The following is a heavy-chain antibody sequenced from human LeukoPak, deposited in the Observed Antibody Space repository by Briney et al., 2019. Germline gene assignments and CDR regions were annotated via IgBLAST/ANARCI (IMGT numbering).Heavy chain of an antibody. CDR3: AREFLEWLPDY. V-gene: IGHV4-34*01. CDR1: GGSFSGYY. Sequence: SETLSLACAVYGGSFSGYYWSWIRQPPGKGLEWIGEINHSGSTNYNPSLKSRVTISVDTSKNQFSLKLSSVTAADTAVYYCAREFLEWLPDYWGQGTLVIVSS. J-gene: IGHJ4*02. CDR2: INHSGST. D-gene: IGHD3-3*01.